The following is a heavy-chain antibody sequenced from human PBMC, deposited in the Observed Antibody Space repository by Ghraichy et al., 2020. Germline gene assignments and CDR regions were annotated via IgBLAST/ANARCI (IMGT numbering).Heavy chain of an antibody. D-gene: IGHD1-26*01. J-gene: IGHJ4*02. CDR2: IYDSGST. CDR3: AREGSGSYLYY. V-gene: IGHV4-59*01. Sequence: ELIGYIYDSGSTNFNPSLKSRVTISVDTSKNQFSLKLNSVTSADTAVYYCAREGSGSYLYYWGLGTLVTVSS.